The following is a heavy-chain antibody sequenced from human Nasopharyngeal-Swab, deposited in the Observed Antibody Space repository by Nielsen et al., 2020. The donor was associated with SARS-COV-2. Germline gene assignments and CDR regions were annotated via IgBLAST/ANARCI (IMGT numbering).Heavy chain of an antibody. CDR3: AGGYCSGGSCYPTPPYYYYGMDV. V-gene: IGHV3-48*04. J-gene: IGHJ6*02. D-gene: IGHD2-15*01. CDR2: ISSSSSTI. Sequence: GESLKISCAASGFTFSSYSMNWVRQAPGKGLEWVSYISSSSSTIYYADSVKGRFTISRDNAKHALYLQMNSLRAEDTAVYYCAGGYCSGGSCYPTPPYYYYGMDVWGQGTTVTVSS. CDR1: GFTFSSYS.